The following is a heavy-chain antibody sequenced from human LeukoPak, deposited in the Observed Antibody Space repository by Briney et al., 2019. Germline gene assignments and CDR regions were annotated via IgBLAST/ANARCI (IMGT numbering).Heavy chain of an antibody. CDR2: IYYSGST. CDR3: ARTPEGWFGDHVGAFDI. V-gene: IGHV4-59*01. CDR1: GGSISSYY. D-gene: IGHD3-10*01. J-gene: IGHJ3*02. Sequence: SETLSLTCTVSGGSISSYYWSWIRQPPGKGLEWIGYIYYSGSTNYNPSLKSRVTISVDTSKNQFSLKLCSVTAADTAVYYCARTPEGWFGDHVGAFDIWGQGTMVTVSS.